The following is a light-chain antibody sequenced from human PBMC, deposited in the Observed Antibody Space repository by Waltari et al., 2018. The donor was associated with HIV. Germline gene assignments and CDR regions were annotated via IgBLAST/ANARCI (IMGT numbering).Light chain of an antibody. CDR1: SGSIGDNY. J-gene: IGLJ3*02. CDR2: EDK. CDR3: QSYDRSIQV. Sequence: NFMLTQPHSVSESPGKTVTISCTRSSGSIGDNYVHWYQQRPGSSPIIVIYEDKQRPSGVPGRFAGSIGSSSNSASLTLSGLKTEDEGDYYCQSYDRSIQVFGGGTKLTVL. V-gene: IGLV6-57*01.